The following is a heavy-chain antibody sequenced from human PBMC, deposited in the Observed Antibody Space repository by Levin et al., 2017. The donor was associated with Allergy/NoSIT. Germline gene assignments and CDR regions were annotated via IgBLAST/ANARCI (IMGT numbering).Heavy chain of an antibody. J-gene: IGHJ6*02. D-gene: IGHD2-21*02. CDR1: GYTYTSYW. V-gene: IGHV5-51*01. CDR3: VRGDCGGDCYSRFYGMDV. CDR2: IYPGESDI. Sequence: GESLKISCKSSGYTYTSYWIGWVRQTPGKGLEWMGLIYPGESDIRYSPTFQGQVTISADKSISTAYLQWGSLKASDTGLYYCVRGDCGGDCYSRFYGMDVWGQGTTVTVSS.